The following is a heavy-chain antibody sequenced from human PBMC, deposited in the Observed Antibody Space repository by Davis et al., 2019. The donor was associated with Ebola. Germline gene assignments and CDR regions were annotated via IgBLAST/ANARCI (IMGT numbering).Heavy chain of an antibody. Sequence: GESLKISCAASGFTFSGSAMHWVRQASGKGLEWVGRIRSKANSYATAYAASVKGRFTISRDDSKNTAYLQMNSLKTEDTAVYYCAKVGRSSSPGYFDYWGQGTLVTVSS. D-gene: IGHD6-6*01. CDR3: AKVGRSSSPGYFDY. V-gene: IGHV3-73*01. CDR1: GFTFSGSA. J-gene: IGHJ4*02. CDR2: IRSKANSYAT.